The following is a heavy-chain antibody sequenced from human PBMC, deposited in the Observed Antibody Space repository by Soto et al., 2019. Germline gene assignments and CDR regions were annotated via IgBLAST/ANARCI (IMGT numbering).Heavy chain of an antibody. CDR3: ARAFASDWYTYYFDY. Sequence: QVQLQESGPGLVKPSETLSLTCTVSGASISGYHWSWIRQFPGKGLECLGYISYSGATNYNPSLKTRLTMSIDTSKNQFSLQLNYVTSADTAVYYCARAFASDWYTYYFDYWGQGPLVTVSS. D-gene: IGHD3-9*01. J-gene: IGHJ4*02. CDR2: ISYSGAT. V-gene: IGHV4-59*08. CDR1: GASISGYH.